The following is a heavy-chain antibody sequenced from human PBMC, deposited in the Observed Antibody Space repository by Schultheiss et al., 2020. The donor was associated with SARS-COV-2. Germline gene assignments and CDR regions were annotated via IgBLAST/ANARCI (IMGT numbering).Heavy chain of an antibody. Sequence: GGSLRLSCAASGFSVSDNYMSWVRQAPGKGLEWVSVIYSGGNTYYADSVKGRFTISRDNSKNTLYLQMNSLRAEDTAVYYCARQDTGWFDPWGQGTLVTVSS. D-gene: IGHD2-15*01. V-gene: IGHV3-53*01. CDR3: ARQDTGWFDP. J-gene: IGHJ5*02. CDR1: GFSVSDNY. CDR2: IYSGGNT.